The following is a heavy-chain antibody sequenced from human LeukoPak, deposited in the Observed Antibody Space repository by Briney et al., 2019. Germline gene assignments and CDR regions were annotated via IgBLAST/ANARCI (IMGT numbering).Heavy chain of an antibody. CDR2: ISGSGGNT. V-gene: IGHV3-23*01. CDR3: ARDPHCGAVDI. CDR1: GFTFSSYA. Sequence: PGGSLRLSCAASGFTFSSYAMSWVRQAPGKGLEWVSGISGSGGNTYNADSVKGRFTISRDNSKNSLYLLMDSLRAEDTAIYYCARDPHCGAVDIWGQGTLVTVSS. D-gene: IGHD2-21*02. J-gene: IGHJ3*02.